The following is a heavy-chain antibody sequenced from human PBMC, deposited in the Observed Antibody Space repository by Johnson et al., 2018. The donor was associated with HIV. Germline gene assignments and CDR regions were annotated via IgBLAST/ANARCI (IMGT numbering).Heavy chain of an antibody. CDR2: ISYDGSNK. Sequence: MQLVESGGGVVQPGRSLRLSCAASGFTFSSYAMHWVRQAPGKGLEWVAVISYDGSNKYYADSVKGRFTISRDNSKNTLYLQMNSLRAEDTAVYYCAREWIGHSSSWFRYAFDIWGQGTMVTVSS. J-gene: IGHJ3*02. CDR3: AREWIGHSSSWFRYAFDI. CDR1: GFTFSSYA. D-gene: IGHD6-13*01. V-gene: IGHV3-30*04.